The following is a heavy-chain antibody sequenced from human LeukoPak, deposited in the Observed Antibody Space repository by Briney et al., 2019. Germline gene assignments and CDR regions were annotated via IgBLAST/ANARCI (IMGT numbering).Heavy chain of an antibody. CDR1: GYSLTEFS. CDR2: FDPEDGEP. J-gene: IGHJ5*02. Sequence: GASVKVDCKVSGYSLTEFSMHWLRQAPGNRLERRVGFDPEDGEPIYAQKSQGRVTMTEDTSTDTAYMEVSSLRSEDTAVYYCATQALLWFGELWNWFDPWGQGTLVTVSS. CDR3: ATQALLWFGELWNWFDP. D-gene: IGHD3-10*01. V-gene: IGHV1-24*01.